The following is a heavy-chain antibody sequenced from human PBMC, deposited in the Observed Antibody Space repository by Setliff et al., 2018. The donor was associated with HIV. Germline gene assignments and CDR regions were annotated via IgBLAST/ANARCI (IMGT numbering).Heavy chain of an antibody. D-gene: IGHD6-19*01. CDR2: ISTYSGKT. CDR3: ARGSAPNIVVAASLDI. CDR1: GYNFITFG. Sequence: VSCKASGYNFITFGINWVRQAPGQGLEWMGRISTYSGKTDYAEKFQGRLTMTMDTSTRTVFMELRSLTLDDTSVYYCARGSAPNIVVAASLDIWGQGTLVTVSS. V-gene: IGHV1-18*01. J-gene: IGHJ4*01.